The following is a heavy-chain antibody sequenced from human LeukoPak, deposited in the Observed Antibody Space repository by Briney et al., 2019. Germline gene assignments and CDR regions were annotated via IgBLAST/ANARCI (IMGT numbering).Heavy chain of an antibody. Sequence: SETVSLTCTVSGGTLSSYYWSWILQPAGKGLEWIGRIYTSGSTNYNPSLKSRVTMSVDTSKNQFSLKLSSVTAADTAVYYCARRSDKDGVEMATRSSGAFDIWGQGTMVTVSS. V-gene: IGHV4-4*07. D-gene: IGHD5-24*01. CDR2: IYTSGST. CDR1: GGTLSSYY. CDR3: ARRSDKDGVEMATRSSGAFDI. J-gene: IGHJ3*02.